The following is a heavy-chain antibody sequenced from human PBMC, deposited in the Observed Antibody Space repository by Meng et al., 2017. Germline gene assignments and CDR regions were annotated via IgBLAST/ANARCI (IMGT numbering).Heavy chain of an antibody. D-gene: IGHD2-2*01. V-gene: IGHV3-23*01. J-gene: IGHJ3*02. CDR3: AKALVVVDGLDAFGI. Sequence: GESLKISCAASGFTFNNYAMNWVRQAPGKGLEWVPGISGSAYNTDYADSVKGRFTISRDNSKNTLYLQVSTLRAEDTAVYYCAKALVVVDGLDAFGIWGQGTMVTVSS. CDR1: GFTFNNYA. CDR2: ISGSAYNT.